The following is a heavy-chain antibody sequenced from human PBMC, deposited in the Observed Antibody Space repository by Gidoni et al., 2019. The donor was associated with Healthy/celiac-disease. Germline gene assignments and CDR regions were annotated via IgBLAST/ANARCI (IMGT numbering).Heavy chain of an antibody. CDR3: ARVATYYYDSSGNWFDP. CDR2: IYHSGST. J-gene: IGHJ5*02. Sequence: QLHLQESGSGLVKPSQTLSLPCAVSGGSISSRGYSWSWIRQPPGKGLEWIGYIYHSGSTYYNPCLKSRVTISVDRSKNQFSLKLSSVTAADTAVYYCARVATYYYDSSGNWFDPWGQGTLVTVSS. D-gene: IGHD3-22*01. V-gene: IGHV4-30-2*01. CDR1: GGSISSRGYS.